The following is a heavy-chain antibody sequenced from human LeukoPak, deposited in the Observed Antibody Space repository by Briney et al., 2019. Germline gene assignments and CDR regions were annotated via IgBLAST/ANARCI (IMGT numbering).Heavy chain of an antibody. V-gene: IGHV4-4*07. CDR2: IYTRGST. CDR3: ARGRYCSADICSGGDAFDI. J-gene: IGHJ3*02. CDR1: GGSINNYY. D-gene: IGHD2-15*01. Sequence: PSETLSLTCTVSGGSINNYYWSWIRQPAGKGLEWIGRIYTRGSTNHNPPLKSRVTMSVDTSKNQFSLKLSSVTAADTAVYYCARGRYCSADICSGGDAFDIWGQGTMVSVSS.